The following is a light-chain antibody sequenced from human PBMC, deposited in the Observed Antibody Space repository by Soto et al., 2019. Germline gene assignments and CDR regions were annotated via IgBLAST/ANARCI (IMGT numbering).Light chain of an antibody. V-gene: IGKV1-5*03. J-gene: IGKJ4*01. CDR1: QTINRW. Sequence: DIQMTQSPSTLSASVGDRVTITCRASQTINRWLAWYQQKPGKAPKLLIYATTNLESGVPSRFSGSGSGTEFSLTISSLKPDDFATYYCQQYKSFSLTFGGGTRVEV. CDR3: QQYKSFSLT. CDR2: ATT.